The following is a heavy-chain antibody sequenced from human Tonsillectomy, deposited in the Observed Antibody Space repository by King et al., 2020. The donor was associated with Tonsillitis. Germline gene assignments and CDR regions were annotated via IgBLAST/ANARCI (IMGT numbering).Heavy chain of an antibody. CDR2: IIPIIGIG. Sequence: QLVQSGAEVKKPGSSVKVSCKASGDTFSSHAITWVRQAPGQGFEWMGRIIPIIGIGNYAQKFQGRVTITADKSTSTVYMVLSSLRSEDTAVYYCARGLYDSSGFTLGFWGQGTLVTVSS. CDR1: GDTFSSHA. CDR3: ARGLYDSSGFTLGF. J-gene: IGHJ4*02. V-gene: IGHV1-69*04. D-gene: IGHD3-22*01.